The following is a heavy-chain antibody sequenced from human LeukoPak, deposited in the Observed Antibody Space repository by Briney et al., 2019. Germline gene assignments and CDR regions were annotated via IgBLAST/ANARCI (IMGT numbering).Heavy chain of an antibody. J-gene: IGHJ4*02. CDR1: GFTFSSYA. Sequence: GGSLRLSCAASGFTFSSYAMSWVRQAPGKGLEWVSAISGSGGSTYYADSVKGRFTISRDNSKNMLYLQMNSLRAEDTAVYYCVYSGYDSYFDYWGQGTLVTVSS. D-gene: IGHD5-12*01. CDR2: ISGSGGST. CDR3: VYSGYDSYFDY. V-gene: IGHV3-23*01.